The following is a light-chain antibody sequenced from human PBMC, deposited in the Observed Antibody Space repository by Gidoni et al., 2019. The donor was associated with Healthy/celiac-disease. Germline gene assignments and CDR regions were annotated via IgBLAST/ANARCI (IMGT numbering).Light chain of an antibody. CDR2: WAS. CDR3: QQYYSTLLFT. J-gene: IGKJ3*01. CDR1: QSVLYSSNNKNY. Sequence: DIVMTQSPDSLAVSLGERATINCKSSQSVLYSSNNKNYLAWYQQKPGQPPKLLIYWASTRESGVPDRFSGGGSGTDFTLTISSLQAEDVAVYYCQQYYSTLLFTFGPGTKVDIK. V-gene: IGKV4-1*01.